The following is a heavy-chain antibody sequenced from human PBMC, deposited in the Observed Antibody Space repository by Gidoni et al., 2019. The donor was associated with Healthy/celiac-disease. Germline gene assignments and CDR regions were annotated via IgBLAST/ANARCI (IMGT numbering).Heavy chain of an antibody. CDR2: IYSGGST. D-gene: IGHD3-10*01. CDR3: ARVGEGYYYGMDV. Sequence: EVQLVESGGGLVQPGGSLRLSCAASGFPVSSNYMSWVRQDQGKGLEWVSVIYSGGSTYYADSVKGRFTISRDNSKNTLYLQMNSLRAEDTAVYYCARVGEGYYYGMDVWGQGTTVTVSS. J-gene: IGHJ6*02. V-gene: IGHV3-66*01. CDR1: GFPVSSNY.